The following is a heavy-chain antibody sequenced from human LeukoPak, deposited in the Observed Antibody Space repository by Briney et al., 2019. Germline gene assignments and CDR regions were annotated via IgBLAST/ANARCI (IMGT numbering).Heavy chain of an antibody. V-gene: IGHV4-34*01. J-gene: IGHJ4*02. CDR2: INHSGST. Sequence: SETLSLTCAVYGGSFSGYYWSWIRQPPGKGLEWIGEINHSGSTNYNPSLKSRVTISVDTSKNQFSLKLSSVTAADTAVYYCAREYSSGWYRDFDYWGQGTQVTVSS. CDR3: AREYSSGWYRDFDY. D-gene: IGHD6-19*01. CDR1: GGSFSGYY.